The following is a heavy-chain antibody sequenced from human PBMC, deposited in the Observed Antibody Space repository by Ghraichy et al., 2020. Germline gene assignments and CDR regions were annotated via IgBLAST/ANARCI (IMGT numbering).Heavy chain of an antibody. CDR2: VSHLGTNK. D-gene: IGHD5-18*01. J-gene: IGHJ4*02. CDR1: GFNFRSFA. Sequence: GGSLRLSCAASGFNFRSFAMHWVRQAPGRGLEWVAVVSHLGTNKYYADSVRGRFTISRDNSKDTLYLQMDNLRPEDTAVYYCAKTGDATMAPKRGELDYWSQGALVTFSS. V-gene: IGHV3-30*18. CDR3: AKTGDATMAPKRGELDY.